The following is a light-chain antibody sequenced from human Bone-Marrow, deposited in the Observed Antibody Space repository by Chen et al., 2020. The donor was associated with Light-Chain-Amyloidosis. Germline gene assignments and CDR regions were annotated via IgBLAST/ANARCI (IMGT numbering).Light chain of an antibody. CDR2: DDS. J-gene: IGLJ3*02. CDR1: NIGSTS. CDR3: QVWDRSSDRPV. V-gene: IGLV3-21*02. Sequence: SYVLPQPSSVSVAPGQTATISCGGNNIGSTSVHWYQQTPGQAPRLVVYDDSDRPSGIPERLSGSNSGNTATLTISRVEAGDEADYYCQVWDRSSDRPVFGGGTKLTVL.